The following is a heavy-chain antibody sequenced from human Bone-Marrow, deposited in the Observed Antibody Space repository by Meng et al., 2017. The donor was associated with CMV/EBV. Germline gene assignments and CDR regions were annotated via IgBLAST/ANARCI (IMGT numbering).Heavy chain of an antibody. Sequence: ATGKGLEWVAFIRYDGSNKYYADSVKGRFTISRDNSKNTLYLQMNSLRAEDTAVYYCAKATEGDFWSGIYFDYWGQGTLVTVSS. J-gene: IGHJ4*02. V-gene: IGHV3-30*02. CDR3: AKATEGDFWSGIYFDY. CDR2: IRYDGSNK. D-gene: IGHD3-3*01.